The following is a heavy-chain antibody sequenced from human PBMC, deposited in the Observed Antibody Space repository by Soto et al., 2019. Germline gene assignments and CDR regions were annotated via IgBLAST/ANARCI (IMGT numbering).Heavy chain of an antibody. Sequence: GGSLRLSCAASGFTFSSYWMSWVRQAPGKGLEWVANIKQDGSEKYYVDSVKGRFTISRDNAKNSLYLQMNSLRAEDTAVYYCARDLYYYGSGSYGFFGTTGTFDYWGQGTLVTVSS. CDR1: GFTFSSYW. D-gene: IGHD3-10*01. CDR2: IKQDGSEK. CDR3: ARDLYYYGSGSYGFFGTTGTFDY. V-gene: IGHV3-7*01. J-gene: IGHJ4*02.